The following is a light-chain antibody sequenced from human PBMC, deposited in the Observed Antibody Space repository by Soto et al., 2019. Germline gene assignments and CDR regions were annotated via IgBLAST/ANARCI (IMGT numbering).Light chain of an antibody. J-gene: IGLJ2*01. CDR2: DVS. CDR3: ASYTSSSTVV. Sequence: QSALTQPASVSGSPGQSITISCTGTSSDVGAYNYVSWFQQHPGKAPKLVIFDVSDRPSGVSDRFSGSKSANTASLTISGLWAEDEADYYCASYTSSSTVVFGGGTKLTVL. CDR1: SSDVGAYNY. V-gene: IGLV2-14*01.